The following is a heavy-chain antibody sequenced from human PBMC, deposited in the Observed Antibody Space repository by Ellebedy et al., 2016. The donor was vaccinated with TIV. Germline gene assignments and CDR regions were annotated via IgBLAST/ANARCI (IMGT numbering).Heavy chain of an antibody. CDR1: GFTFSSYG. J-gene: IGHJ4*02. Sequence: GGSLRLXCAASGFTFSSYGMHWVRQAPGKGLEWVAVIWYDGNNKYYADSVEGRFTISRDDSKNTVYLQMNSLRADDTAVYYCARDGAPYFGSGSYIYYFDYWGQGTLVTVSS. CDR3: ARDGAPYFGSGSYIYYFDY. CDR2: IWYDGNNK. V-gene: IGHV3-33*01. D-gene: IGHD3-10*01.